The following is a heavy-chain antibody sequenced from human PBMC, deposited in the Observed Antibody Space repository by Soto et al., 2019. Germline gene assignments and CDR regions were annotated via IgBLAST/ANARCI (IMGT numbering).Heavy chain of an antibody. V-gene: IGHV1-18*01. CDR3: ARDAILLWFGESQYYVDY. Sequence: QVQLVQSGAEVKKPGASVKVSCKASGYTFTSYGISWVRQAPGQGLEWMGWISAYNGNTNYAQKLQGRVTMTTDTSTSTAYMELRSLRSDDTAVYYCARDAILLWFGESQYYVDYWGQGTLVTVSS. CDR2: ISAYNGNT. J-gene: IGHJ4*02. D-gene: IGHD3-10*01. CDR1: GYTFTSYG.